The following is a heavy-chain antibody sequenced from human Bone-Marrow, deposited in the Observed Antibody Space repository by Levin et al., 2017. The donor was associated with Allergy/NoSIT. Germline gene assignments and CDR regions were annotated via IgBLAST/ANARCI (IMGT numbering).Heavy chain of an antibody. CDR3: ARDMVQVPGV. V-gene: IGHV3-21*01. D-gene: IGHD3-10*01. J-gene: IGHJ6*04. CDR2: ISSSSSYI. Sequence: LSLTCAASGFTFSSYSMNWVRQAPGKGLEWVSSISSSSSYIYYADSVKGRFTISRDNAKNSLYLQMNSLRAEDTAVYYCARDMVQVPGVWGKGTTVTVSS. CDR1: GFTFSSYS.